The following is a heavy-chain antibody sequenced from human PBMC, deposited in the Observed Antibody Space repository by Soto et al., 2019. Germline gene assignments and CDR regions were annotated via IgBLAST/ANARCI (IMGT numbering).Heavy chain of an antibody. Sequence: QLQLQESGPGLVKPSETLSLSCTVSGGSISSSSNFWGWIRQPPGKGPEWIGSISYSGGTYYNPSTKSLTTNTMYTSKSHYCLKVISVTATISPVYYCARHDDSLRFIYGYYIWGQRTMVMVSS. V-gene: IGHV4-39*02. CDR1: GGSISSSSNF. CDR2: ISYSGGT. CDR3: ARHDDSLRFIYGYYI. J-gene: IGHJ3*02. D-gene: IGHD3-22*01.